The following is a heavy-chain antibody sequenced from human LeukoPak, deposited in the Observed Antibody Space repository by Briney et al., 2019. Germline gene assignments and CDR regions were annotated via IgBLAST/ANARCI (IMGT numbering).Heavy chain of an antibody. Sequence: GASVKVSCKASGYTFTGYYMHWVRQAPGQGLEWMGWINPNSGGTNYAQKFQGRVTMTRDTSISTAYMELSRLRSEDTAVCYCARGHERSRGIQLQLWGFDYWGQGTLVTVSS. CDR3: ARGHERSRGIQLQLWGFDY. D-gene: IGHD5-18*01. V-gene: IGHV1-2*02. CDR2: INPNSGGT. CDR1: GYTFTGYY. J-gene: IGHJ4*02.